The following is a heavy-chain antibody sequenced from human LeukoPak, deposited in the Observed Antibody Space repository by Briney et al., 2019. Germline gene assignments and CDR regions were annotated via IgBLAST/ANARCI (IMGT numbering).Heavy chain of an antibody. V-gene: IGHV3-53*01. CDR3: ARASGYSGYDPFDY. CDR1: GFTVSSNY. CDR2: IYSGGDT. J-gene: IGHJ4*02. Sequence: PGGSLRLSCAASGFTVSSNYMSWVRQAPGKGLEWVSVIYSGGDTYYADSVKGRFTISRDSSKNTLYLQMNTLRAEDTAVYYCARASGYSGYDPFDYWGQGTLVTASS. D-gene: IGHD5-12*01.